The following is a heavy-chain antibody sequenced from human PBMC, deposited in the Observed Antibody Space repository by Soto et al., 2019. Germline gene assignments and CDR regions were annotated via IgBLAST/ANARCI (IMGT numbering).Heavy chain of an antibody. CDR2: IVVGSGNT. CDR3: AAEPYGGSYSWAYYYYGMDV. J-gene: IGHJ6*02. CDR1: GFTFTSSA. Sequence: SVKVSCKASGFTFTSSAVQWVRQARGQRLEWIGWIVVGSGNTNYAQKFQERVTITRDMSTSTAYLELRSLRSEDTAVYYCAAEPYGGSYSWAYYYYGMDVWGQGTTVTVSS. D-gene: IGHD1-26*01. V-gene: IGHV1-58*01.